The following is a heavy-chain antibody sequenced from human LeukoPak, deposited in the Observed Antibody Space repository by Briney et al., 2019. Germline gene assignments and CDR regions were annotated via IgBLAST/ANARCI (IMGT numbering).Heavy chain of an antibody. CDR1: GVAFYNLY. V-gene: IGHV4-34*12. CDR2: TLHRGST. CDR3: ARREWGGGPSALGV. Sequence: SETLSLTCAVYGVAFYNLYWTWICPGPRKRRERIGETLHRGSTNQNPSLKRRVTLSVDTSKKQFSLRLSSVTAADSGLYYCARREWGGGPSALGVWGQGTLVTVSS. D-gene: IGHD2-15*01. J-gene: IGHJ4*02.